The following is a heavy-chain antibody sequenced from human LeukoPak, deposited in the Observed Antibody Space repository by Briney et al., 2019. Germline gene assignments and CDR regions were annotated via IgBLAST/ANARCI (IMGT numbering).Heavy chain of an antibody. V-gene: IGHV3-21*01. Sequence: PGGSLRLSCAASGFTFNTFNMNWVRQAPGKGLEWVSSITSGGDYIYYADSVKGRFTTYRDKAKNSLSLQLNSLRVEDTAVYYCARGHYDVLAASYKWTPDYWGQGTLVTVSS. J-gene: IGHJ4*02. CDR1: GFTFNTFN. CDR2: ITSGGDYI. CDR3: ARGHYDVLAASYKWTPDY. D-gene: IGHD3-9*01.